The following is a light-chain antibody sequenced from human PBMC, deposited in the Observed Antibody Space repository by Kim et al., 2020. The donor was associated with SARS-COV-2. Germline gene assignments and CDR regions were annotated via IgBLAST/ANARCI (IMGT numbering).Light chain of an antibody. CDR1: SPNIGAGYD. CDR3: QSYDSGLSGYV. Sequence: QSVLTQPPSVSGAPGRRVTISCTGSSPNIGAGYDVHWYQQLPGTAPKLLIYGNSNRPSGVPDRFSGSKSGNSASLAITGLQAEDEADYYCQSYDSGLSGYVFGTGTKVTVL. J-gene: IGLJ1*01. V-gene: IGLV1-40*01. CDR2: GNS.